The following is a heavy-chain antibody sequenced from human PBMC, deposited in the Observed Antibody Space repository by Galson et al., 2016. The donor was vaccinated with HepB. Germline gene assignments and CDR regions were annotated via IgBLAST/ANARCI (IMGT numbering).Heavy chain of an antibody. D-gene: IGHD2/OR15-2a*01. CDR2: DSMDGRRK. CDR3: AKRHEYCPPVGCSVDY. CDR1: GLSVSDAY. V-gene: IGHV3-30*18. Sequence: SLRLSCAASGLSVSDAYMNWVRQAPGKGLEWVAADSMDGRRKFYSDSVKGRFTISRDNSNNMLFLQMDSLRPDDTAVYYCAKRHEYCPPVGCSVDYWGQGTLVSVAS. J-gene: IGHJ4*02.